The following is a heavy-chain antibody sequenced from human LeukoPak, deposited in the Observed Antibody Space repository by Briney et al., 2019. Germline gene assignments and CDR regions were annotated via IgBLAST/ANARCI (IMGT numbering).Heavy chain of an antibody. Sequence: PSETLSLTCAVSGGSISSSNWWSWVRQPPGKGLEWIGEINHSGSTNYNPSLKSRVTISVDTSKNQFSLKLSSVTAADTAVYYCARAKQWLTTTDYWGQGTLVTVSS. CDR1: GGSISSSNW. V-gene: IGHV4-4*02. D-gene: IGHD6-19*01. J-gene: IGHJ4*02. CDR2: INHSGST. CDR3: ARAKQWLTTTDY.